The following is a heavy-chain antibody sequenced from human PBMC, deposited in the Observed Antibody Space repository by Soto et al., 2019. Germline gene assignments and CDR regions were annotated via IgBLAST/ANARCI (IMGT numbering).Heavy chain of an antibody. D-gene: IGHD4-17*01. V-gene: IGHV4-39*01. J-gene: IGHJ4*02. CDR1: GCSISSSSYY. CDR2: IYYSGST. CDR3: ASTTVTTKLNYFDY. Sequence: PSETLSLTCTVSGCSISSSSYYWCWILHPPGKGLEWIGSIYYSGSTYYNPSLKSRVTISVDTSKNQFSLKLSSVTAADTAVYYCASTTVTTKLNYFDYSGPAPFVTVSS.